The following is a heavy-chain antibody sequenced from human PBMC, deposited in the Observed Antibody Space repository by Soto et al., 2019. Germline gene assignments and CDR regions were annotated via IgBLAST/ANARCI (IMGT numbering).Heavy chain of an antibody. V-gene: IGHV3-7*01. CDR2: IKQDGSEK. J-gene: IGHJ4*02. CDR1: GFTFSSYW. Sequence: GGSLRLSCAASGFTFSSYWMSWVRQAPGKGLEWVANIKQDGSEKYYVDSVKGRFTISRDNAKNSLYLQMNSLRAEDTAVYYCARKRGYTFLADGSYSHYFDYWGQGTLVTVSS. CDR3: ARKRGYTFLADGSYSHYFDY. D-gene: IGHD1-26*01.